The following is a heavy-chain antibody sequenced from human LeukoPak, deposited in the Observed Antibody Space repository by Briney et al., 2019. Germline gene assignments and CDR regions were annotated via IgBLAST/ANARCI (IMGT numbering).Heavy chain of an antibody. D-gene: IGHD6-13*01. Sequence: GRSLRLSCAASGFTFSSNAMHWVRQAPGKGLEWVAVISYDGSNKYYADSVKGRFTISRDNSKNTLYLQMNSLRAEDTAVYYCAKVVSMPAAADYWGQGTLVTVSS. CDR2: ISYDGSNK. CDR1: GFTFSSNA. V-gene: IGHV3-30*07. J-gene: IGHJ4*02. CDR3: AKVVSMPAAADY.